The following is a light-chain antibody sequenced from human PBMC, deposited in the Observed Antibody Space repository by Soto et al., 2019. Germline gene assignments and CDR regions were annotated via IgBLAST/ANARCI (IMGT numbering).Light chain of an antibody. CDR1: QSVSNN. V-gene: IGKV3-15*01. CDR2: GAS. J-gene: IGKJ1*01. Sequence: EIVMTQSPATLSVSPGERATLSCRASQSVSNNLAWYQQKPGQAPRLLIYGASTRATGIPARFSGSGSGTEFTLSVSSLQSEDFAVYYCQQYNNWPPWTFGQGTKVEIK. CDR3: QQYNNWPPWT.